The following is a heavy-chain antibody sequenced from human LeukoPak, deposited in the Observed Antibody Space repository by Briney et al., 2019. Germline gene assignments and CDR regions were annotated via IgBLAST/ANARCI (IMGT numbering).Heavy chain of an antibody. CDR3: ARDRVRGNSNPFFDY. J-gene: IGHJ4*02. Sequence: KPSETLSLTCSVSGGSISRYYWSWIRQSPGKGLEWIGYIYSTGSTTYNPSLKSRVTISVDTSKNQFSLKLISVTAADTAVYYCARDRVRGNSNPFFDYWGQGTLVTVSS. CDR1: GGSISRYY. D-gene: IGHD4-11*01. V-gene: IGHV4-59*01. CDR2: IYSTGST.